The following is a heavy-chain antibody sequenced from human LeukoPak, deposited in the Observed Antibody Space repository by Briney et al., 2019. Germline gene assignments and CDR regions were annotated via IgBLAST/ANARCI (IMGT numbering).Heavy chain of an antibody. CDR3: ARLGALTGYIFRRYYYYMDV. Sequence: PGGSLRLSCAASGFTFSDYNMRWIRQAPGKGLEWVSSISRSGSTKYYADSVKGRFTISRDNAKNSLFLQMNSLRAEDTAVYYCARLGALTGYIFRRYYYYMDVWGKGTTVTISS. J-gene: IGHJ6*03. CDR1: GFTFSDYN. CDR2: ISRSGSTK. D-gene: IGHD3-9*01. V-gene: IGHV3-11*01.